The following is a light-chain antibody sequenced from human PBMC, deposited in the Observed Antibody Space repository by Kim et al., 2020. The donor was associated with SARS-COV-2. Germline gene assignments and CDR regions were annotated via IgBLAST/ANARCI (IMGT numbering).Light chain of an antibody. J-gene: IGKJ2*01. CDR1: QDITNY. V-gene: IGKV1-33*01. CDR2: EAS. Sequence: SASVGGRVTITCQASQDITNYLNWFQQKPGTAPKLLIFEASDLETGVPSRFSGGGSGTDFTFTISSLQPEDIATYYCQQYDNLPYTFGQGTKLEI. CDR3: QQYDNLPYT.